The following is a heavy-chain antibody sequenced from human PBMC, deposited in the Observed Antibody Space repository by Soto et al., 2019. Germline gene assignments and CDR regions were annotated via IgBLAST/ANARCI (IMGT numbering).Heavy chain of an antibody. CDR2: IYYSGST. CDR1: EGSIRGHC. Sequence: QSMLLPCIVAEGSIRGHCRRWIRQTPGKGLEWIGYIYYSGSTNYNPSLKSRVTISVDTSKNQFSLKLSSVTAADTAVYYCARDAYYYVSSGYCLWGQGTLVTVSS. D-gene: IGHD3-22*01. V-gene: IGHV4-59*11. CDR3: ARDAYYYVSSGYCL. J-gene: IGHJ4*01.